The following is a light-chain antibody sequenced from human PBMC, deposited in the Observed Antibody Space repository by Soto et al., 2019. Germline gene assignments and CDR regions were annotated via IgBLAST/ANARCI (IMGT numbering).Light chain of an antibody. V-gene: IGKV3D-20*02. CDR3: QQRSDWPPFT. J-gene: IGKJ4*01. CDR1: QSVTNSY. Sequence: EIVMTQSPVTLSVSPGERATLSCRASQSVTNSYLAWYQQKPGQAPRLLIFGASTRAAGIPARFSGSGSGTDFTLTISSLEPEDFAVYYCQQRSDWPPFTFGGGTKVDIK. CDR2: GAS.